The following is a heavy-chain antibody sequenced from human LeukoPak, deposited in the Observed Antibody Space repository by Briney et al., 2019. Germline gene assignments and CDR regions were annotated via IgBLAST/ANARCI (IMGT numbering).Heavy chain of an antibody. Sequence: GGSLRLSCAASGFAFSSYAMSWVRQAPGKGLEWVSAISGSGGSTYYADSVKGRFTISRDTANNMIYLQLNSLRADDTAVYYCARDDSGPADWGQGTLVTVSS. D-gene: IGHD5-12*01. J-gene: IGHJ4*02. CDR2: ISGSGGST. CDR1: GFAFSSYA. V-gene: IGHV3-23*01. CDR3: ARDDSGPAD.